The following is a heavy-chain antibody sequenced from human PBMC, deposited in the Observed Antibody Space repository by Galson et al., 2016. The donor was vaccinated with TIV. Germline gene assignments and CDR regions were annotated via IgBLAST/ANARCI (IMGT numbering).Heavy chain of an antibody. CDR3: AKDRKTAFDTHYPYYGLDV. Sequence: SVKVSCKASGGTFSSYVIKWVRQAPGQGLEWMGEIIPMFGTANYAQKFQGRVTITADESTSTAYMELSSLRSEDTAVYYCAKDRKTAFDTHYPYYGLDVWGQGTTVTVSS. V-gene: IGHV1-69*13. D-gene: IGHD3-9*01. CDR2: IIPMFGTA. CDR1: GGTFSSYV. J-gene: IGHJ6*02.